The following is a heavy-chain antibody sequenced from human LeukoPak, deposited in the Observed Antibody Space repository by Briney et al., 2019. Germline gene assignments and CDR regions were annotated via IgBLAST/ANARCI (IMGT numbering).Heavy chain of an antibody. CDR3: ARDPGSTYYYYGMDV. D-gene: IGHD1-26*01. V-gene: IGHV3-66*01. CDR1: GFTVSSNY. J-gene: IGHJ6*02. Sequence: PGGSLRLSCAASGFTVSSNYMSWVRQPPGKGLEWVSVIYSDDSTYYADSVKGRFTISRDNSKNTLYLQMNSLRAEDTTVYYCARDPGSTYYYYGMDVWGQGTTVTVSS. CDR2: IYSDDST.